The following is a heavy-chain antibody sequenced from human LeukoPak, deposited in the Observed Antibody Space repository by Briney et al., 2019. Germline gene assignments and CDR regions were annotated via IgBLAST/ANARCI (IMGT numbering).Heavy chain of an antibody. CDR2: IYYSGST. J-gene: IGHJ3*02. CDR1: GGSIRSGGYS. D-gene: IGHD2-8*01. CDR3: AKMYVDAFDI. Sequence: PSETLSLTCAVSGGSIRSGGYSWSWIRQPPGKGLEWIGYIYYSGSTYYNPSLKSRVTISVDTSKNQFSLKLSSVTAADTAVYYCAKMYVDAFDIWGQGTMVTVSS. V-gene: IGHV4-30-4*07.